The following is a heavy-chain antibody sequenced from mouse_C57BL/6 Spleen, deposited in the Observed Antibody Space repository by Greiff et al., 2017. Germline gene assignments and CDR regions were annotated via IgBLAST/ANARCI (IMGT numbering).Heavy chain of an antibody. V-gene: IGHV5-17*01. CDR2: ISSGSSTI. D-gene: IGHD1-1*01. Sequence: EVQRVESGGGLVKPGGSLKLSCAASGFTFSDYGMHWVRQAPEKGLEWVAYISSGSSTIYYADTVKGRFPISRDNAKNTLFLQMTSLRSEDTAMYYCARRNYGSSTAWFAYWGQGTLVTVSA. CDR1: GFTFSDYG. J-gene: IGHJ3*01. CDR3: ARRNYGSSTAWFAY.